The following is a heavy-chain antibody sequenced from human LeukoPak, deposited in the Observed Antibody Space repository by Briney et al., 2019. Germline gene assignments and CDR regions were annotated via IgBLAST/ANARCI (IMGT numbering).Heavy chain of an antibody. V-gene: IGHV4-34*01. CDR3: ARGPHTGVNYYDSSGYYY. CDR2: INHSGST. J-gene: IGHJ4*02. D-gene: IGHD3-22*01. CDR1: GGSFSGYY. Sequence: KPSETLSLTCAVYGGSFSGYYWSWIRQPPGKGLEWIGEINHSGSTNCNPSLKSRVTISVDTSKNQFSLKLSSVTAADTAVYYCARGPHTGVNYYDSSGYYYWGQGTLVTVSS.